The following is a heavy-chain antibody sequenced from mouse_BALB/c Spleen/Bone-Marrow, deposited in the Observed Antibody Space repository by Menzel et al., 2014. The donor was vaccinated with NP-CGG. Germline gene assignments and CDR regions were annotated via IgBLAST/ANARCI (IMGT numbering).Heavy chain of an antibody. CDR3: ARQGAYSYFDY. Sequence: EVKLMESGGGLVQPGGSLKLSCATSGFTFSDYYMYWVRQTPEKRLEWVAYISNGGGSTYYPDTVKGRFTISRDNAKNTLYLQMSRLKSEDTAMYCCARQGAYSYFDYWGQGTTLTVSS. D-gene: IGHD2-10*01. J-gene: IGHJ2*01. V-gene: IGHV5-12*02. CDR2: ISNGGGST. CDR1: GFTFSDYY.